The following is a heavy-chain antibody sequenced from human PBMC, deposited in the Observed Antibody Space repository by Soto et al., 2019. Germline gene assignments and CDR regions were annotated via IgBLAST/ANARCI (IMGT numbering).Heavy chain of an antibody. CDR2: ISAYNGNT. CDR1: GYTCTSYG. D-gene: IGHD3-10*01. Sequence: QVRLVQSGAEVKKPGASVKVSCKASGYTCTSYGITWVRQAPGQGLEWMGWISAYNGNTNYAQKLQGRVTMTTDITTSAAYVEEKSLRSDDTAVYYCARDTHCYGSGKGPWGQGTLVTVSS. V-gene: IGHV1-18*01. J-gene: IGHJ5*02. CDR3: ARDTHCYGSGKGP.